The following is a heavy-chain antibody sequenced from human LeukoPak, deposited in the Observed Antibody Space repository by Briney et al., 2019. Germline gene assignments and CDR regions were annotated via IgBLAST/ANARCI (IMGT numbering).Heavy chain of an antibody. Sequence: SETLSLTCTVSGGSISNYYWSWIRQPPGKGLEWIGHIYYSGSTNYNPSLKSRVTISVDTSKNQFSLKLSSVTAADTAVYYCARLYRNFLRRSYYFDYWGQGTLVTVSS. CDR1: GGSISNYY. D-gene: IGHD4-23*01. J-gene: IGHJ4*02. V-gene: IGHV4-59*12. CDR3: ARLYRNFLRRSYYFDY. CDR2: IYYSGST.